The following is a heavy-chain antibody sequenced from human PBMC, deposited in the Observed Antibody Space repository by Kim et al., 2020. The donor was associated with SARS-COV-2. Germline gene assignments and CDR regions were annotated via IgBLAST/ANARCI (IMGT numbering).Heavy chain of an antibody. D-gene: IGHD3-10*01. Sequence: LKSRVTISVATSKNQFALKLSSVTAADTAVYYCARSLNYYGSGSYPGYFDYWGQGTLVTVSS. CDR3: ARSLNYYGSGSYPGYFDY. V-gene: IGHV4-59*01. J-gene: IGHJ4*02.